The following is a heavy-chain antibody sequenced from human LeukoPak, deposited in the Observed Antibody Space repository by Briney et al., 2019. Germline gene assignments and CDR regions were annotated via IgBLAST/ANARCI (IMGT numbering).Heavy chain of an antibody. D-gene: IGHD3-3*01. J-gene: IGHJ5*01. CDR2: VYLGDSSA. V-gene: IGHV5-51*01. Sequence: GESLKISCKDSRYNISDFSDYWIAWVRQLPGKGLGWLGFVYLGDSSARYSPSFQGQLTISADKSINTAYLQWRSLRASDSAMYYCGRVPTIFGVVVDSWGQGTLVTVSS. CDR3: GRVPTIFGVVVDS. CDR1: RYNISDFSDYW.